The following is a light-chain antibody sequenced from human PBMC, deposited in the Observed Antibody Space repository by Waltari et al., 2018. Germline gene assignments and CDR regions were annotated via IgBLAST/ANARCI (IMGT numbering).Light chain of an antibody. CDR3: QSYDSALSAV. Sequence: QSVLTQPPSVSGAPGQTVIISCGGSSSNIGAGYDVHWYQQLPGAAPKLLIYAYSNRPSGVPDRFYGSKSGSSASLAINGLQPEDEADYYCQSYDSALSAVFGGGTQVTVL. CDR2: AYS. J-gene: IGLJ3*02. V-gene: IGLV1-40*01. CDR1: SSNIGAGYD.